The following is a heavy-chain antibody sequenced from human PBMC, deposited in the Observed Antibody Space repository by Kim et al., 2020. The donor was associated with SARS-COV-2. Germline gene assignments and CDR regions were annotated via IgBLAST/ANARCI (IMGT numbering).Heavy chain of an antibody. CDR3: ARVFADYYDSSGYYPFDY. Sequence: KSRVTISLDTSKNQFSLKLSSVTAADTAVYYCARVFADYYDSSGYYPFDYWGQGTLVTVSS. J-gene: IGHJ4*02. V-gene: IGHV4-59*01. D-gene: IGHD3-22*01.